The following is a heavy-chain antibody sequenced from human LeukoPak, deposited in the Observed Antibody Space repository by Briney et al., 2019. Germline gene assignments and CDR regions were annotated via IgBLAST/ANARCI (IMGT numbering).Heavy chain of an antibody. Sequence: SQTLSLTCAISGDSVSSNSAAWIWIRQSPSRGLEWLGRTYYRSKWYTEYAVSVNSRITINPDTSKNQFSLQPSSVNPEDTAVYYCARLGSGSNYWGQGTLVTVSS. CDR3: ARLGSGSNY. CDR2: TYYRSKWYT. CDR1: GDSVSSNSAA. V-gene: IGHV6-1*01. J-gene: IGHJ4*02. D-gene: IGHD3-10*01.